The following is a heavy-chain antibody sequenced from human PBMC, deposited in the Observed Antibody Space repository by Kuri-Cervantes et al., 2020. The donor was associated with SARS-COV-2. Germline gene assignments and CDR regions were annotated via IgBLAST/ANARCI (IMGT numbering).Heavy chain of an antibody. D-gene: IGHD4-23*01. CDR2: IYTSGST. Sequence: ESLKISCTVSGGSISSYYWSWIRQPAGKGLEWIGRIYTSGSTNYNPSLESRVTMSVDTSKNQFSLKLSSVTAADTAVYYCARDYGGNYWYFDLWGRGTLVTVSS. J-gene: IGHJ2*01. CDR1: GGSISSYY. V-gene: IGHV4-4*07. CDR3: ARDYGGNYWYFDL.